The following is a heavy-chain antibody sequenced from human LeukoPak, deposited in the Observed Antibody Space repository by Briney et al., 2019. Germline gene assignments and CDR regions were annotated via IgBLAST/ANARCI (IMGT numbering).Heavy chain of an antibody. J-gene: IGHJ6*03. Sequence: GGSLRLSCAASGFTFSSYAMSWVRQAPGKGLEWVSAISGSGGSTYYADSVKGRFTISRDNSKNTLYLQMNSLRAEDTAVYYCATDGDCSSTSCFYYYYYYMDVWGKGTTVTVSS. V-gene: IGHV3-23*01. CDR3: ATDGDCSSTSCFYYYYYYMDV. CDR2: ISGSGGST. CDR1: GFTFSSYA. D-gene: IGHD2-2*01.